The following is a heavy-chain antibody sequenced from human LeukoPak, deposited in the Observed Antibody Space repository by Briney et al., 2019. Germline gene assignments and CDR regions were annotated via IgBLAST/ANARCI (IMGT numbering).Heavy chain of an antibody. V-gene: IGHV4-59*01. CDR2: IYYSGST. J-gene: IGHJ4*02. CDR3: ARWASNTPARFDY. CDR1: GGSISSYY. D-gene: IGHD2-2*01. Sequence: PSETLSLTCTVSGGSISSYYWSWIRQPPGKGLEWIGYIYYSGSTNYNPSLKSRVTISVDTSKIQFSLELSSVTAADTAVYYCARWASNTPARFDYWGQGTLVTVSS.